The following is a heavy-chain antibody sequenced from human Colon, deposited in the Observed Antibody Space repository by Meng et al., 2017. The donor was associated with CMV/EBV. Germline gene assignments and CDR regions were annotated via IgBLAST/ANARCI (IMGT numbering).Heavy chain of an antibody. J-gene: IGHJ4*02. CDR3: ARGGSVSGSFHNDHNDY. V-gene: IGHV1-46*01. CDR2: INPSSGSR. D-gene: IGHD3-10*01. CDR1: YDITTYY. Sequence: YDITTYYMHWVRQAPEQGLGWMGIINPSSGSRTCAPKFQGIVTMATDTSTSTVYMELSSLRSDDTAVYYCARGGSVSGSFHNDHNDYWGQGTLVTVSS.